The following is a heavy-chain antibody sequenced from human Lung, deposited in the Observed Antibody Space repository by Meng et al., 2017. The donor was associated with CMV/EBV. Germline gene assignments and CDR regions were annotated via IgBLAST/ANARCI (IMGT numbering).Heavy chain of an antibody. CDR3: ARDRGSSEYYIDC. V-gene: IGHV3-20*04. Sequence: GGSXRLXCAASGFLFDDYGMSWVRQVPGKGLEWVSGIIWNGASASYADSVKGRFTISRDNAKNSLYLQMNSLRAEDTPLYYCARDRGSSEYYIDCWGQGTXVTVSS. CDR2: IIWNGASA. D-gene: IGHD1-26*01. J-gene: IGHJ4*01. CDR1: GFLFDDYG.